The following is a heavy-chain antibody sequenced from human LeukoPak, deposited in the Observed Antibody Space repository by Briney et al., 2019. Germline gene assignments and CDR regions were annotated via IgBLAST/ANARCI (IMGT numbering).Heavy chain of an antibody. CDR3: ARDRTGTTPYYFDY. J-gene: IGHJ4*02. CDR1: GGTFSSYA. D-gene: IGHD1-7*01. CDR2: IIPFFGTA. Sequence: ASVKVSCKASGGTFSSYAISWVRQAPGQGLEWMGGIIPFFGTANYAQKFQGRVTITADESTSTAYMELSSLRSEDTAVYYCARDRTGTTPYYFDYWGQGTLVTVSS. V-gene: IGHV1-69*13.